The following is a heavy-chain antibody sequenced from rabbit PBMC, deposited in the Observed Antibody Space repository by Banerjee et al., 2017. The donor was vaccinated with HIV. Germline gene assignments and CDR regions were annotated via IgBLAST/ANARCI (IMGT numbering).Heavy chain of an antibody. Sequence: QSLEESGGDLVKPGASLTLTCTASGISFSSSYYMCWVRQAPGKGLEWIGYIDPVFGIAYYATWVNGRFTISSHNAQNTLYLQLNSLTAADTATYFCARAAGYAGYGFATGFNLWGQGTLVTVS. V-gene: IGHV1S40*01. CDR3: ARAAGYAGYGFATGFNL. J-gene: IGHJ4*01. CDR2: IDPVFGIA. D-gene: IGHD6-1*01. CDR1: GISFSSSYY.